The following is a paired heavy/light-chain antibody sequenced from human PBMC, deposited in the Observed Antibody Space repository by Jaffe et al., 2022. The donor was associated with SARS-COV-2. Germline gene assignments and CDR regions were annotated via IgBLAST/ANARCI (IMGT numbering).Heavy chain of an antibody. Sequence: QLQLQESGPGLVKPSETLSLTCTVSGGSVSSTSHYWGWIRQPPGKGLEWIGSIYYSGDTYYNPSLKSRVTISVDTSKNHFSLKLSSVTAADTAVYYCETTLGQLYNLAPFSWGHGTLVTVSS. J-gene: IGHJ5*01. CDR1: GGSVSSTSHY. V-gene: IGHV4-39*02. D-gene: IGHD1-1*01. CDR2: IYYSGDT. CDR3: ETTLGQLYNLAPFS.
Light chain of an antibody. CDR2: NTN. CDR3: LLSYSGVVV. V-gene: IGLV7-46*01. CDR1: TGAVTSGHS. J-gene: IGLJ2*01. Sequence: QAVVTQEPSLTVSPGGTVTLTCGSSTGAVTSGHSPYWFHQKPGQAPRTLIYNTNNKHSWTPARFSGSLLGGKAALTLSGAQPEDEAEYYCLLSYSGVVVFGGGTKLTVL.